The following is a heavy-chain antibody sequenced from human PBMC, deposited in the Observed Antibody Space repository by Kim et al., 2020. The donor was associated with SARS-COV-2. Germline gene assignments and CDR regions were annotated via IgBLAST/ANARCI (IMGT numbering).Heavy chain of an antibody. CDR3: ARGPGYYYGMDV. Sequence: GGSLRLSCAASGFTFSSYDMHWVRQATGKGLEWVSAIGTAGDTYYPGSVKGRFTISRENAKNSLYLQMNSLRAGDTAVYYCARGPGYYYGMDVWGQGTTVTVSS. CDR2: IGTAGDT. V-gene: IGHV3-13*01. J-gene: IGHJ6*02. CDR1: GFTFSSYD.